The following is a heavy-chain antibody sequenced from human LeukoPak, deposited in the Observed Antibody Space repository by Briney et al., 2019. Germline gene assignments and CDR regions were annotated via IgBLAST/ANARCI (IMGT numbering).Heavy chain of an antibody. CDR1: GDSIDTYY. J-gene: IGHJ4*02. CDR3: ARDLLGRGGSFDS. CDR2: IYSSGTT. V-gene: IGHV4-59*01. D-gene: IGHD3-10*01. Sequence: SETLSLTCTVSGDSIDTYYWSWIRQPPGKGLEWIGYIYSSGTTEYNPSLSSRVTMSVDTSKNRFSMILLSVTAADTAVYYCARDLLGRGGSFDSWGQGALVTVSS.